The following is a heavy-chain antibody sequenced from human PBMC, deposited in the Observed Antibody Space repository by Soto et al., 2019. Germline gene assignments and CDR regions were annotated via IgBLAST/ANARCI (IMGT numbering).Heavy chain of an antibody. CDR1: GGSISSGGYY. V-gene: IGHV4-31*03. J-gene: IGHJ4*02. CDR3: ARRYGGNLDD. D-gene: IGHD1-26*01. Sequence: SETLSLTCTVSGGSISSGGYYWSWIRQHPGKGLEWIGYIYYSGSTYYNPSLKSRVTISVDTSKHQFSLKLSSVTAADTAVYYCARRYGGNLDDWGQGTLVTVPS. CDR2: IYYSGST.